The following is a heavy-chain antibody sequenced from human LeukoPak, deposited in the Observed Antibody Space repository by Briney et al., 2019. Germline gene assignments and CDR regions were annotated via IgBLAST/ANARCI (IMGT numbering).Heavy chain of an antibody. CDR3: ARDLGSGSYYNVWSGFFDY. Sequence: PGGSLRLSCAASGFTFSSYEMSWVRQAPGKGLEWVSYISTRGNIIFYADSVKGRFTISRDNANNSLHLQMNSLRAEDTAVYYCARDLGSGSYYNVWSGFFDYWGQGTLVTVSS. D-gene: IGHD3-10*02. CDR1: GFTFSSYE. CDR2: ISTRGNII. J-gene: IGHJ4*02. V-gene: IGHV3-48*03.